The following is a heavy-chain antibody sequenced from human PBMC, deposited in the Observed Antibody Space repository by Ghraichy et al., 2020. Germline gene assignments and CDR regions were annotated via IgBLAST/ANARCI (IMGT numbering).Heavy chain of an antibody. V-gene: IGHV4-59*01. CDR3: ARSELGSWELPVPYFDY. J-gene: IGHJ4*02. Sequence: SETLSLTCTVSGGSISSYYWSWIRQPPGKGLEWIGYIYYSGSTNYNPSLKSRVTISVDTSKNQFSLKLSSVTAADTAVYYCARSELGSWELPVPYFDYWGQGTLVTVSS. D-gene: IGHD1-26*01. CDR2: IYYSGST. CDR1: GGSISSYY.